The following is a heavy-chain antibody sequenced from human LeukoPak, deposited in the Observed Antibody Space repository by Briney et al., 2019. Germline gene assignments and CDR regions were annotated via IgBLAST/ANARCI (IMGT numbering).Heavy chain of an antibody. CDR1: GFTFSDYY. D-gene: IGHD3-22*01. CDR3: ARDPPSGYDSPGD. Sequence: GGSLRLSCAASGFTFSDYYMSWVRQAPGMGLEWVANINQDGSENYYVDSVKGRFTISRDNANNSLYLHMNSLRAEDTAVYYCARDPPSGYDSPGDWGQGTLVTVSS. V-gene: IGHV3-7*01. J-gene: IGHJ4*02. CDR2: INQDGSEN.